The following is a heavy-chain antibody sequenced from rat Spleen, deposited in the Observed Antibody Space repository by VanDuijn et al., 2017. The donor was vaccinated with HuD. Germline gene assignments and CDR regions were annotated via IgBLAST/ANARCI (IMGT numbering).Heavy chain of an antibody. D-gene: IGHD1-4*01. J-gene: IGHJ2*01. CDR3: ARETGYNSYFDY. Sequence: EVQLVESGGGLVQPGRSLKLSCAASGFTFSNSYMAWVRQAPTKGLEWVATISYDGSSTYYRDSVKGRFTVSRDNAKNTLYLQMDSLRSEDTATYYCARETGYNSYFDYWGQGVMVTVSS. V-gene: IGHV5-29*01. CDR1: GFTFSNSY. CDR2: ISYDGSST.